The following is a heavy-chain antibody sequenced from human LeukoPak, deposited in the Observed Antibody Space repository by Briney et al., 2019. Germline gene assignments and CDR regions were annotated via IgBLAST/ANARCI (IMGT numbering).Heavy chain of an antibody. CDR2: VHSGGTT. CDR3: ARAYYYGSSMDV. Sequence: GGSLRLSCAASGFIVSTNYMSWVRQAPGKGLEWISIVHSGGTTYYGDSVKGRFTISRDTSKNTVSLQMNSLRAEDTAVYYCARAYYYGSSMDVWGQGTTVTVSS. V-gene: IGHV3-66*01. D-gene: IGHD3-10*01. CDR1: GFIVSTNY. J-gene: IGHJ6*02.